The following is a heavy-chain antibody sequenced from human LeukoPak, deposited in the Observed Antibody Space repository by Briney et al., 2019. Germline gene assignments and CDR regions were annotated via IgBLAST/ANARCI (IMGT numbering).Heavy chain of an antibody. D-gene: IGHD1-7*01. CDR3: ASARGSYNWDYHWFDP. Sequence: EASVKVSCKSSGYTFTSYGIIWVRQAPGQGLEWMGWISAYNGNTNYAQKLQGRVTMTTDTSTSTAYMELRSLRSDDTAVYYCASARGSYNWDYHWFDPWGQGTLVTVSS. V-gene: IGHV1-18*01. CDR2: ISAYNGNT. J-gene: IGHJ5*02. CDR1: GYTFTSYG.